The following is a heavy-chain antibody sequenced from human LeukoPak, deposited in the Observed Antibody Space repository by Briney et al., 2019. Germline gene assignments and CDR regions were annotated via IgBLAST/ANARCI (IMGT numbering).Heavy chain of an antibody. CDR3: VRDSYTNTWHFQNEDY. CDR2: IRQGGTDK. V-gene: IGHV3-7*01. D-gene: IGHD2-2*02. Sequence: GGSLRLSCAASGFTFSSYSMNWVRQAPGKGLEWVANIRQGGTDKYYVDSVKGRFTISRDNAKNSLFLQMDRLRAEATAVYYCVRDSYTNTWHFQNEDYWGQGTLVTVSS. J-gene: IGHJ4*02. CDR1: GFTFSSYS.